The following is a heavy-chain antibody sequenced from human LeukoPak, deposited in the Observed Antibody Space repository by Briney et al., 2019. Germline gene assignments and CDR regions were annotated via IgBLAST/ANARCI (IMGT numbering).Heavy chain of an antibody. V-gene: IGHV4-38-2*02. CDR2: IYHSGST. Sequence: SETLSLTCTVSGYSISSGYYWGWIRQPPGKGLDWIGSIYHSGSTYYNPSLKSRVTISVDTSKNQFSLKLSSVAAADTAVYYCASEPYSSGWVGYWGQGTLVTVSS. CDR3: ASEPYSSGWVGY. CDR1: GYSISSGYY. J-gene: IGHJ4*02. D-gene: IGHD6-19*01.